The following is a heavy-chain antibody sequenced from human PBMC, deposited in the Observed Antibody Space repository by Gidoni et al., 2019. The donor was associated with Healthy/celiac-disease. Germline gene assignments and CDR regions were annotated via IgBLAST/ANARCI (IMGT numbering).Heavy chain of an antibody. CDR1: GGSISSYY. D-gene: IGHD3-10*01. J-gene: IGHJ4*02. CDR2: IYYSGST. CDR3: ARDGRYYGSGLDY. V-gene: IGHV4-59*01. Sequence: QVQLQESCPGLVKPSETPSLTCTVPGGSISSYYWSWIRQPPGKGLEWIGYIYYSGSTNYNPSLKSRVTISVDTSKNQFSLKLSSVTAADTAVYYCARDGRYYGSGLDYWGQGTLVTVSS.